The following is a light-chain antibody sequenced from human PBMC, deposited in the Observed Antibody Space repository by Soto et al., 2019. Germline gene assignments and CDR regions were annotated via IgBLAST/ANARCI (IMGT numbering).Light chain of an antibody. Sequence: QSALTQPASVSGSPGQSITICCTGTSSDVGGYNYVSWYQRHPGKAPKLMIFDVSNRPSGVSNRFSGSKSANTASLTISGLQAEDDADYFCSSYTSSTTPYVFGTGTKVTIL. CDR2: DVS. V-gene: IGLV2-14*03. J-gene: IGLJ1*01. CDR1: SSDVGGYNY. CDR3: SSYTSSTTPYV.